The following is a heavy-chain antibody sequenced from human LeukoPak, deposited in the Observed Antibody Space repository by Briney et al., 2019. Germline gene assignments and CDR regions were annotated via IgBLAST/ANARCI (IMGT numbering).Heavy chain of an antibody. D-gene: IGHD3-22*01. CDR2: FDPEDGET. J-gene: IGHJ4*02. Sequence: GASVKVSCKVSGYTLTELSMHWVRQAPGKGLEWVGGFDPEDGETIYAQKFQGRVTMTEDTSTDTAYMELSSLRSEDTAVYYCATGGYYDSSGYYGHDYWGQGTLVTVSS. CDR1: GYTLTELS. CDR3: ATGGYYDSSGYYGHDY. V-gene: IGHV1-24*01.